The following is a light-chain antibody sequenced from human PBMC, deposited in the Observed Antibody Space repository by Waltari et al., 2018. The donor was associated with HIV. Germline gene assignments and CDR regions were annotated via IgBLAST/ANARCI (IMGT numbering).Light chain of an antibody. CDR2: SNN. CDR3: AAWDDSLNGPV. CDR1: SSNLGSNT. J-gene: IGLJ3*02. V-gene: IGLV1-44*01. Sequence: QSVLTQPPSASGTPGQRVTVSCSGSSSNLGSNTVNWYQQLPGTAPKLLIYSNNQRPAGVPDRCSGSKSGTSASLAISGLQSEDEADYYCAAWDDSLNGPVFGGGTKLTVL.